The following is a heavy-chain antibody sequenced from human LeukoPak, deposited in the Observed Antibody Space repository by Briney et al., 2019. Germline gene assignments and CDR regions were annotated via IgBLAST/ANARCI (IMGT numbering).Heavy chain of an antibody. J-gene: IGHJ4*02. CDR2: ISSDGSDT. Sequence: GGSLRLSCAASGFSFSNYWMHWVRQAPGKGLVWVSRISSDGSDTIYADSVKGRFTMSRDNAKNTLYLQMNSLRAEDTAVYYCVRDRGPRTGFMVREAYDYWGQGTLVTVSS. D-gene: IGHD3-10*01. CDR3: VRDRGPRTGFMVREAYDY. V-gene: IGHV3-74*01. CDR1: GFSFSNYW.